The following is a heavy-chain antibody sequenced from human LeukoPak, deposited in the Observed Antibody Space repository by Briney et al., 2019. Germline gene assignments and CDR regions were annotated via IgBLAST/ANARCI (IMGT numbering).Heavy chain of an antibody. Sequence: PGGSLRLSCAVSGFTFDEYGMTWVRQAPGKGLEWVSGINWNGISTRYADSVKGRFTISRDNAKNSLYLQMNSLRADDTALYYCARVDFWSGYFTDYFDYWGPGTVVIVSS. D-gene: IGHD3-3*01. CDR2: INWNGIST. J-gene: IGHJ4*02. CDR3: ARVDFWSGYFTDYFDY. V-gene: IGHV3-20*04. CDR1: GFTFDEYG.